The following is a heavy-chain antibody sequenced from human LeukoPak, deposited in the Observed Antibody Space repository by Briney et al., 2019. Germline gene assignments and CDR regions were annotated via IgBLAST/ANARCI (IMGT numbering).Heavy chain of an antibody. Sequence: PGGSLRLSCAASGFTFSSYEMNWVRQAPGKGLEWVSYISSSGSTIYYADSVKGRFTISRDNAKNSLYLQMNSLRAEDTAVYYCARVHIVATHDCWGQGTLVTVSS. V-gene: IGHV3-48*03. CDR3: ARVHIVATHDC. CDR2: ISSSGSTI. CDR1: GFTFSSYE. J-gene: IGHJ4*02. D-gene: IGHD5-12*01.